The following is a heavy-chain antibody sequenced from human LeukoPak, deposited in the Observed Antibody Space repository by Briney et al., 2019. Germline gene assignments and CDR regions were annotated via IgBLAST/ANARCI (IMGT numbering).Heavy chain of an antibody. CDR3: ASSDPFSSSYAFDV. D-gene: IGHD6-13*01. CDR2: IYYSGST. V-gene: IGHV4-59*01. J-gene: IGHJ3*01. CDR1: GRSISRYY. Sequence: SETLSLTCTVSGRSISRYYWSWIRQPPGKGLEWIGYIYYSGSTNYNPSLTSRVTISVDTSKNQFSLKLSSVAAADTAVYYCASSDPFSSSYAFDVWGQGTMVTVSS.